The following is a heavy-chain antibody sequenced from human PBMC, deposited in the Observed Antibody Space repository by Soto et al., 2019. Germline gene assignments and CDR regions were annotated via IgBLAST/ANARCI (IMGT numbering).Heavy chain of an antibody. D-gene: IGHD4-17*01. V-gene: IGHV3-30*18. CDR1: GFMFSSYG. CDR2: ISFDGSNK. Sequence: QVQLVESGGGVVQPGRSLRLSCAASGFMFSSYGMHWVRQAPGKGLEWVAAISFDGSNKYYVGSVKGRFSISRDKSKKTLYLQMNSLRAEDTAVYYCAKDSASGRSYGDYRALDIWGQGTTVSVSS. J-gene: IGHJ3*02. CDR3: AKDSASGRSYGDYRALDI.